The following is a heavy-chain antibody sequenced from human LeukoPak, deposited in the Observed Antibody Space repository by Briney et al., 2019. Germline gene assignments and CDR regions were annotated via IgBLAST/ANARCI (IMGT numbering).Heavy chain of an antibody. CDR1: GGTFSSYA. Sequence: SVKVSCXASGGTFSSYAISWVRQAPGQGLEWMGGMIPIFGTANYAQKFQGRVTITTDESTSTAYMELSSLRSEDTAVYYCARDLLGYDSSGYYQGFDYWGQGTLVTVSS. D-gene: IGHD3-22*01. J-gene: IGHJ4*02. CDR2: MIPIFGTA. CDR3: ARDLLGYDSSGYYQGFDY. V-gene: IGHV1-69*05.